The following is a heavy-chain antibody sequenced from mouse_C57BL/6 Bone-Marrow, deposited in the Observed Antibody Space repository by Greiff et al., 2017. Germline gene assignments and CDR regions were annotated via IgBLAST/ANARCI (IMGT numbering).Heavy chain of an antibody. CDR3: AIYDDYDEGPSHYYAMDY. V-gene: IGHV1-9*01. D-gene: IGHD2-4*01. CDR1: GYTFTGYW. J-gene: IGHJ4*01. CDR2: ILPGSGST. Sequence: QVQLQQSGAELMKPGASVKLSCKATGYTFTGYWIEWVKQRPGHGLEWIGEILPGSGSTNYNEKFKGKATLTADTSSNTAYMHLSSLTTEDSAIYYCAIYDDYDEGPSHYYAMDYWGQGTSVTVSS.